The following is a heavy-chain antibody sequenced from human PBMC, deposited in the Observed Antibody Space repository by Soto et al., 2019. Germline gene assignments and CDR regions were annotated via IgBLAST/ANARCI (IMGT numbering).Heavy chain of an antibody. D-gene: IGHD3-22*01. Sequence: WGSLRLSCAASGFTFRSYAMSWVRQTQGKGLEWVSAISGSGGSTYYADSVKGRFTISRDNSKNTLYLQMNSLGAEDTAVYYCAKVRYYDSSVPSFDYWGQGTLVTVSS. CDR1: GFTFRSYA. J-gene: IGHJ4*02. CDR2: ISGSGGST. V-gene: IGHV3-23*01. CDR3: AKVRYYDSSVPSFDY.